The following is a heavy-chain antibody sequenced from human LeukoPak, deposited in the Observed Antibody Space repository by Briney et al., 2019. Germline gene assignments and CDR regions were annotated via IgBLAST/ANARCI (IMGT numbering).Heavy chain of an antibody. Sequence: GGSLRLSCAASGFSFSTYGMHWVRQAPGKGLEWLAFIQSDGRNKYYADSVKGRFTISRDNAKKSLYLQMNSLTDEDTAVYYCARDNDDFFWYPDYWGQGTLVTVSS. V-gene: IGHV3-30*02. CDR3: ARDNDDFFWYPDY. CDR2: IQSDGRNK. J-gene: IGHJ4*02. CDR1: GFSFSTYG. D-gene: IGHD4-17*01.